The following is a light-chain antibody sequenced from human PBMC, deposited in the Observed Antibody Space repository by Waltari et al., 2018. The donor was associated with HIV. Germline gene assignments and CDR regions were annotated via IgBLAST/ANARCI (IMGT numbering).Light chain of an antibody. CDR1: SSDVGGYNY. J-gene: IGLJ1*01. CDR2: EVT. CDR3: SSYAGSNSYV. Sequence: QSALTQPPSASGSPGRSVTISCTGTSSDVGGYNYVPWYQQHPGNAPKLMIYEVTTRPSGVPDRFSGSKSGNTASLTVSGLQAEDEADYYCSSYAGSNSYVFGTGTKVTVL. V-gene: IGLV2-8*01.